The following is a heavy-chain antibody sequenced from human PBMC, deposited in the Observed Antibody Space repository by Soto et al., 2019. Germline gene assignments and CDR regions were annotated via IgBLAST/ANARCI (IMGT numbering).Heavy chain of an antibody. CDR2: IIPIFGTA. CDR3: ARDGVGSSHSCSPRNGMEV. Sequence: SSVQVSCKASRGTFSSYAISWVRHAPGQGLEWMGGIIPIFGTANYAQKFQGRVTITADKSTSTAYMELSSLRSEDTAVYYCARDGVGSSHSCSPRNGMEVSGKRTT. D-gene: IGHD2-2*01. V-gene: IGHV1-69*06. J-gene: IGHJ6*04. CDR1: RGTFSSYA.